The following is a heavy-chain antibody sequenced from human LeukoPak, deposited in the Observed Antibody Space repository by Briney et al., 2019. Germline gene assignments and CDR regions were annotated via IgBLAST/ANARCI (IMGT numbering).Heavy chain of an antibody. CDR1: GYTFTSYY. Sequence: ASVKVSCKASGYTFTSYYMHWVRHAPGQGLEWVAIINPSGDNTNYAQKVQGRVTMTRDTPTSTVYMEVSSLRSDDTAVYYCARGRTNGFNTFDYWGPGTLVTVSS. V-gene: IGHV1-46*01. CDR3: ARGRTNGFNTFDY. J-gene: IGHJ4*02. CDR2: INPSGDNT. D-gene: IGHD5-24*01.